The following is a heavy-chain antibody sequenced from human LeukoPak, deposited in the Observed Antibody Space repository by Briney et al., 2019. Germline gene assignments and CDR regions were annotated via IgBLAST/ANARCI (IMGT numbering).Heavy chain of an antibody. V-gene: IGHV1-18*01. J-gene: IGHJ6*02. D-gene: IGHD3-3*01. CDR1: GYTFTSYG. CDR3: ARGVLPCITIFGVAFRMDV. Sequence: ASVKVSCKASGYTFTSYGISWVRQAPGQGLEWMGWISAYNGNTNYAQKLQGRVTMTTDTSTSTAYMELRSLRSDDTAVYYCARGVLPCITIFGVAFRMDVWGQGTTVTVSS. CDR2: ISAYNGNT.